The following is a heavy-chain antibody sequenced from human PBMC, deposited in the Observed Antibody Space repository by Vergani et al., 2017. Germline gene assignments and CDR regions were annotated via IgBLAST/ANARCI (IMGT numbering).Heavy chain of an antibody. J-gene: IGHJ4*02. Sequence: EVQLVQSGAEVKKPGEPLKISCQISGYSFTNYWIGWVRQMPGKGLEWMGINHPADSDTRYSPSFQGQVTISVDKSISTAYLQRSSLRASDSAMYYCARLYGRDSSGSKYFDYWGQGTLVTVSS. CDR3: ARLYGRDSSGSKYFDY. CDR1: GYSFTNYW. D-gene: IGHD3-22*01. CDR2: NHPADSDT. V-gene: IGHV5-51*01.